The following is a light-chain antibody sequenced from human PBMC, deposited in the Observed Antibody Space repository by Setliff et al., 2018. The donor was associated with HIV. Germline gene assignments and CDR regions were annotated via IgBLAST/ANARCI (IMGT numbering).Light chain of an antibody. CDR1: TGAVTSGLY. Sequence: QAVVTQEPSLTVSPGGTVTLTCGSSTGAVTSGLYPYWFQQKPGQAPRTLIYDTSNKHSWTPARFSGSLLGGKAALTLSGAQPEDEAAYYCFLPYSGARRVFGGGTKVTVL. CDR3: FLPYSGARRV. J-gene: IGLJ3*02. CDR2: DTS. V-gene: IGLV7-46*01.